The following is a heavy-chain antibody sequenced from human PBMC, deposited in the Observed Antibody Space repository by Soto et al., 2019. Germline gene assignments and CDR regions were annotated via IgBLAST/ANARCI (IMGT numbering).Heavy chain of an antibody. V-gene: IGHV3-33*03. Sequence: QLQLVESGGGVVQPGASVRLSCEASGFTFSAFGMHWVRQAPGKGLEWVAGISHDGSNDYYSDFAKGRLTISRDNSRDTLHLQINSLRADDSAVYYCASVNPVRSWDNAGMDIWGQGTTVTVSS. CDR3: ASVNPVRSWDNAGMDI. J-gene: IGHJ6*02. CDR1: GFTFSAFG. CDR2: ISHDGSND. D-gene: IGHD1-26*01.